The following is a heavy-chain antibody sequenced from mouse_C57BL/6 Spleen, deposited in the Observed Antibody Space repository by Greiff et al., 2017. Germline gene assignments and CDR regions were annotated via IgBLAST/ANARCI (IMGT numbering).Heavy chain of an antibody. J-gene: IGHJ4*01. CDR2: IYPGDGDT. CDR3: AKDY. Sequence: VQLQQSGPELVKPGASVKISCKASGYAFSSSWMNWVKQRPGKGLEWIGRIYPGDGDTNYNGKFKGKATLTADKSSSTAYFCARVGSYYYGSSAYDAKDYWGQGTSVTVSS. V-gene: IGHV1-82*01. CDR1: GYAFSSSW. D-gene: IGHD1-1*01.